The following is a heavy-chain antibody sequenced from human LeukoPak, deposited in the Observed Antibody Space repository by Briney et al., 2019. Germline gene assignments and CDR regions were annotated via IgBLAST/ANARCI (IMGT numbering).Heavy chain of an antibody. CDR1: GYTFTGYY. CDR2: INPNSGGT. D-gene: IGHD1-26*01. J-gene: IGHJ4*02. V-gene: IGHV1-2*02. Sequence: ASVKVSCKASGYTFTGYYMHWVRQAPGQGLEWMGWINPNSGGTNYAQKFQGRVTMTRDTSTSTAYMELSSLSSEDTAVYYCARDSGSYGADYWGQGTLVSVSS. CDR3: ARDSGSYGADY.